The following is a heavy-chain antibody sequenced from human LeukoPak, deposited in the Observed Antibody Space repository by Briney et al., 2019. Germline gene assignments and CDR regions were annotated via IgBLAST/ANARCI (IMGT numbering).Heavy chain of an antibody. CDR2: IYSDGST. D-gene: IGHD2-2*01. CDR1: GFTVSTNY. V-gene: IGHV3-66*02. Sequence: GGSLRLSCAASGFTVSTNYMSWVRQAPGKGLEWVSIIYSDGSTYYADSVKGRFTISRDNSKNTLYLQMSSLRAEDTAVYYCASDCTRTTCPADYWGQGTLVTVSS. CDR3: ASDCTRTTCPADY. J-gene: IGHJ4*02.